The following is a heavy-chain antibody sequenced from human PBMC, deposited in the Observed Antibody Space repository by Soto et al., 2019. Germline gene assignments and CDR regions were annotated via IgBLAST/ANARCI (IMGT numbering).Heavy chain of an antibody. J-gene: IGHJ4*02. CDR1: GATFSRYA. CDR2: IIPIFGTA. D-gene: IGHD3-22*01. V-gene: IGHV1-69*13. Sequence: GASVKVSCKASGATFSRYAISWVRQAPGQGLEWMGGIIPIFGTANYAHKFQGRVTITADESTSTAYMELSSLRSEDTAVYYCARDNWGNYNDSSGYYHLDYWGPGTLVTVSS. CDR3: ARDNWGNYNDSSGYYHLDY.